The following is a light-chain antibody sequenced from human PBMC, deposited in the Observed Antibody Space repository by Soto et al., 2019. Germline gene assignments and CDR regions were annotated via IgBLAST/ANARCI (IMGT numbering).Light chain of an antibody. V-gene: IGKV3-20*01. CDR3: QQYFTSPIT. J-gene: IGKJ5*01. CDR2: AAS. Sequence: EIVLTQSPGTLSLSPGERATLSCRASQRVSSNYLAWYQQKPGQAPRLLIYAASTRASGIPARFSGWGSGTDFTLTISRVDPADFAFYYCQQYFTSPITFGQGTRLEIK. CDR1: QRVSSNY.